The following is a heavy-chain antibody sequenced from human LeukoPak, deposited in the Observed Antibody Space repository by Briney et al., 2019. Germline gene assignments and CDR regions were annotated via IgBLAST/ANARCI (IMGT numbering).Heavy chain of an antibody. Sequence: GGSLRLSCAASGFTFRSYERNWVRQAPGKGLEWISYISGSGRTKYYADSVKGRFTISRDNAKNSQYLQMNRLRAEDTAVYYCARALGIPIRAFDIWGQGTMVTVSS. J-gene: IGHJ3*02. CDR1: GFTFRSYE. CDR2: ISGSGRTK. CDR3: ARALGIPIRAFDI. V-gene: IGHV3-48*03. D-gene: IGHD3-3*01.